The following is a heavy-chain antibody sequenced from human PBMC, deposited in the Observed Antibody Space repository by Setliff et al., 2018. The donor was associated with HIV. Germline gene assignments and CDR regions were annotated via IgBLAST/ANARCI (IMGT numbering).Heavy chain of an antibody. J-gene: IGHJ5*01. CDR1: GFSFSTHD. CDR3: TAGHYGPNP. Sequence: GGSLRLSCTASGFSFSTHDMNWVRQAPGKGLEWISYITSDSSVKYYADSVKGRFTISRDNAGRSLYLQMNSPKVEDTAVYYCTAGHYGPNPWGQGTPVTVSS. D-gene: IGHD3-10*01. CDR2: ITSDSSVK. V-gene: IGHV3-48*03.